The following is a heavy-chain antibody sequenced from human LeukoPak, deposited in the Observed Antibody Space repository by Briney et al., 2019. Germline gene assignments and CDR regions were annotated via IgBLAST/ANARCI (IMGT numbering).Heavy chain of an antibody. J-gene: IGHJ1*01. Sequence: SETLSLTCAVYGGSFSGYYWSWIRQPPGKGLEWIGEINHSGSTNYNPSLKSRVTISVDTSKNQFSLKLSSVTAADTAVYYCARGFRGYSSSWYKFYFQHWGQGTLVTVSS. CDR2: INHSGST. CDR3: ARGFRGYSSSWYKFYFQH. D-gene: IGHD6-13*01. CDR1: GGSFSGYY. V-gene: IGHV4-34*01.